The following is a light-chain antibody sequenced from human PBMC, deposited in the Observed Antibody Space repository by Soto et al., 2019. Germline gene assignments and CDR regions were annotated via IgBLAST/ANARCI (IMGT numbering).Light chain of an antibody. CDR3: AAWDDSLNGPV. J-gene: IGLJ2*01. CDR2: SNN. CDR1: SSNIGSNT. Sequence: QLVLTQPPSASGTPGQRVTISCSGSSSNIGSNTVNWYQQLPGTAPKLLIYSNNQRPSGVPDRFSDSKSGTSASLAISGLQSEEEADYYCAAWDDSLNGPVFGGGTQLTVL. V-gene: IGLV1-44*01.